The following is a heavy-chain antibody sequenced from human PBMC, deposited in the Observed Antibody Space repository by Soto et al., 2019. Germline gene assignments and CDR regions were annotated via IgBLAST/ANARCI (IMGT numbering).Heavy chain of an antibody. Sequence: GGSLRLSCAASGFTFSSYAMSWVRQAPGKGLEGVSAISGSGGSTCYADSVKGRFTISRDNSKNTLYLQMNSLRAEDTAVYYCAKDGESSSGYWGQGTLVTGSS. V-gene: IGHV3-23*01. CDR1: GFTFSSYA. D-gene: IGHD6-6*01. CDR2: ISGSGGST. J-gene: IGHJ4*02. CDR3: AKDGESSSGY.